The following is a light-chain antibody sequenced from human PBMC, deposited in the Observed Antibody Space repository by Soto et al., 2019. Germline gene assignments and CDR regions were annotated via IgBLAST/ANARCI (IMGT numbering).Light chain of an antibody. CDR1: QIVTSS. CDR2: DTF. V-gene: IGKV3-11*01. Sequence: EVVLTQSPATLSLSPGTGATLSCRASQIVTSSLAWYQQRPGLSPRLLIYDTFTRATGIPARFSATGAGTDFTLTISSLEPEYSAVYFCQLRSDWPPTYTFGQGTKLE. CDR3: QLRSDWPPTYT. J-gene: IGKJ2*01.